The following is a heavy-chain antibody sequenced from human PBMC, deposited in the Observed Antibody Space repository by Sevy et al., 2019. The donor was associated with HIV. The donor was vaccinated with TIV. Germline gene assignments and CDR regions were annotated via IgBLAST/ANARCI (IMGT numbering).Heavy chain of an antibody. D-gene: IGHD2-15*01. J-gene: IGHJ4*02. CDR2: IYAGGTA. CDR1: GFDIRSNY. Sequence: GGSLRLSCVVSGFDIRSNYMSWVRQAPGKGLEWVSHIYAGGTAYYADSVKGRFNSSRDDSKNTVSLQMRSLRVEDSAVYYCASEYCSRGSCFFDYWGQGIQVTVSS. CDR3: ASEYCSRGSCFFDY. V-gene: IGHV3-53*01.